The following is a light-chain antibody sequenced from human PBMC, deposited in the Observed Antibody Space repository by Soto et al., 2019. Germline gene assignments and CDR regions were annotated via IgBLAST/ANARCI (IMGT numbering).Light chain of an antibody. CDR1: FSNIGSNY. Sequence: QSVLTQPPSASGTPGQRVTISCSGRFSNIGSNYVYWYQQLPGTAPKLLIFTNDQRTSGVPGRFSGSKSGTSASLAISGLRSEDEADYYCCSYAGSYTYVFGTGTKVTVL. V-gene: IGLV1-47*02. CDR2: TND. J-gene: IGLJ1*01. CDR3: CSYAGSYTYV.